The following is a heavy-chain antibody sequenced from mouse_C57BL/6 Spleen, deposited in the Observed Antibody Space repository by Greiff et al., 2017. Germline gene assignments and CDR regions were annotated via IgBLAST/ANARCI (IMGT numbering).Heavy chain of an antibody. V-gene: IGHV5-4*03. CDR1: GFTFSSYA. CDR3: ARGFITTVVSYFDY. CDR2: ISDGGSYT. D-gene: IGHD1-1*01. J-gene: IGHJ2*01. Sequence: EVKLMESGGGLVKPGGSLKLSCAASGFTFSSYAMSWVRQTPEKRLEWVATISDGGSYTYYPDNVRGRFTISRDNAKNHLYLQMSHLKSEDTAMYYGARGFITTVVSYFDYWGQGTTLTVSS.